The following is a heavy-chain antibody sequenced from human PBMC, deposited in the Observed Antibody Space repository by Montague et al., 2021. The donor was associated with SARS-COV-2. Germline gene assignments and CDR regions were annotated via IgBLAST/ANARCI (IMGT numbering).Heavy chain of an antibody. D-gene: IGHD5-12*01. J-gene: IGHJ4*02. Sequence: TLSLTCTVSGGSISSGNYYWSWIRQPAGKGLEWIGRIYTSGTTDYSFSLKSRVTISVDTSKDQFSLKLTSVTAADTAVYYCARAHSGSWAHLDNWGQGSLVTVSS. CDR1: GGSISSGNYY. CDR3: ARAHSGSWAHLDN. V-gene: IGHV4-61*02. CDR2: IYTSGTT.